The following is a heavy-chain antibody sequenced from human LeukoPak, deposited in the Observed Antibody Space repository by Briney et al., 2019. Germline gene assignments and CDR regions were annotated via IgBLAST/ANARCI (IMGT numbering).Heavy chain of an antibody. D-gene: IGHD3-16*02. Sequence: ASVKVSCKASGYTFTSYAMNWVRQAPGQGLEWMGWIDTNTGNPTYAQGFTGRFVFSLDASVSTAYLQISSLKAEDTAVYYCARVAPTVRLGELSPIDYWGQGTLVTVSS. V-gene: IGHV7-4-1*02. CDR1: GYTFTSYA. CDR3: ARVAPTVRLGELSPIDY. CDR2: IDTNTGNP. J-gene: IGHJ4*02.